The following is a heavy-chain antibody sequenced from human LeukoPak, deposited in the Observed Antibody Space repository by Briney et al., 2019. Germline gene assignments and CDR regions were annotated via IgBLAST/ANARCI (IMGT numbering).Heavy chain of an antibody. D-gene: IGHD2-15*01. CDR3: ARHPFATPFDY. CDR1: GGSISGFY. CDR2: IYYSGDS. V-gene: IGHV4-59*08. J-gene: IGHJ4*02. Sequence: KSSETLSLTCTVSGGSISGFYWSWIRQPPGKGLEWIGYIYYSGDSNYNPSLKSRVTMSLDTSKNQLSLRLSSVTAADTAVYYCARHPFATPFDYWGRGTLVTVSS.